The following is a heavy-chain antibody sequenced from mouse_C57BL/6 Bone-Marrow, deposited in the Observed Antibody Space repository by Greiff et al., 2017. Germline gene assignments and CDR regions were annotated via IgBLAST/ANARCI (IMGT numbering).Heavy chain of an antibody. J-gene: IGHJ4*01. Sequence: VQLQQSGPGLVQPSQSLSITCTVSGFSLTSYGVHWVRQSPGKGLEWLGVIWRGGSTDYNAAFMSRLSITKDNSKSQVFFKMNSLQADDTAIYYCGIYGNYYYYAMDYWGQGTSVTVSS. CDR1: GFSLTSYG. D-gene: IGHD2-1*01. V-gene: IGHV2-5*01. CDR3: GIYGNYYYYAMDY. CDR2: IWRGGST.